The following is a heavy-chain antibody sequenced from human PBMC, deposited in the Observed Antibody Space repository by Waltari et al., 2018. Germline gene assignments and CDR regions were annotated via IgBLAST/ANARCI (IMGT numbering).Heavy chain of an antibody. CDR3: ARIMKWELLPYDAFDI. D-gene: IGHD1-26*01. V-gene: IGHV4-4*07. J-gene: IGHJ3*02. Sequence: QVQLQESGPGLVKPSETLSLTCTVSGGSISSYYWSWIRPPAGKGLEWIGRIYTSGSTNYNPSLKSRVTMSVDTSKNQFSLKLSSVTAADTAVYYCARIMKWELLPYDAFDIWGQGTMVTVSS. CDR1: GGSISSYY. CDR2: IYTSGST.